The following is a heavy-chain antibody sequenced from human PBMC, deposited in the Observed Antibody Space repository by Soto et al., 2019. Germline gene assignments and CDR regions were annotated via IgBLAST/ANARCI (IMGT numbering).Heavy chain of an antibody. J-gene: IGHJ4*02. V-gene: IGHV3-11*01. CDR3: ARERDYGGSFDY. D-gene: IGHD4-17*01. Sequence: PGGSLRLSCAASGFTFSNYYMSWIRQAPGKGLEWVSYISSSGSTIYYADYVKGRFTISRDNDKNSQYRQMNSLRAEDTAGYYCARERDYGGSFDYWGQGTLVTVSS. CDR1: GFTFSNYY. CDR2: ISSSGSTI.